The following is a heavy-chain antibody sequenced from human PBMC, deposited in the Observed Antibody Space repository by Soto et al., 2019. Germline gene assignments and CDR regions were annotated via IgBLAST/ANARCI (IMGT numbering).Heavy chain of an antibody. CDR2: ISWKSGST. Sequence: GGSLRLSCAASGFTFEDYAMHWVRQAPGKGLEWVSGISWKSGSTGYADSVKGRFTISRDNAKNSLYLQMNSLRAEDTALYFCAKDSYGSGSFMDVWGKGTTVTVSS. D-gene: IGHD3-10*01. CDR1: GFTFEDYA. V-gene: IGHV3-9*01. J-gene: IGHJ6*04. CDR3: AKDSYGSGSFMDV.